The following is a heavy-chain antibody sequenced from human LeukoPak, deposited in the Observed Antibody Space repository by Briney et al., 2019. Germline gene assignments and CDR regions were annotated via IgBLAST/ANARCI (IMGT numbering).Heavy chain of an antibody. Sequence: GASVKVSCKVSGYTLTELSMHWVRQAPGKGLEWMGWINPNSGGTNYAQKFRGRVTMTRDTSTSTAYMELSRLRSDDTAVYYCARDIINWNDEPNFDYWGQGTLVTVSS. CDR1: GYTLTELS. CDR3: ARDIINWNDEPNFDY. J-gene: IGHJ4*02. CDR2: INPNSGGT. D-gene: IGHD1-1*01. V-gene: IGHV1-2*02.